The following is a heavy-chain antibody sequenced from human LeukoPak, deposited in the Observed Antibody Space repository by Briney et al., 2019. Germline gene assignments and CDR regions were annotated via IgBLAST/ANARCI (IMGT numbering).Heavy chain of an antibody. CDR1: GYTFTSYY. V-gene: IGHV1-46*01. CDR2: INPSGGST. CDR3: AGVFYTVAYDY. J-gene: IGHJ4*02. D-gene: IGHD5-12*01. Sequence: ASVKVSCKASGYTFTSYYMHWVRQAPGQGLEWMGIINPSGGSTSYAQKFQGRVTMTRDTSTSTVYMELSSLRSEDTVVYYCAGVFYTVAYDYWGQGTLVTVSS.